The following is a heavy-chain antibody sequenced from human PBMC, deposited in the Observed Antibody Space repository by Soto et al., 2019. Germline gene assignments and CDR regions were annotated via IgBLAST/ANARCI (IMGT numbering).Heavy chain of an antibody. D-gene: IGHD1-1*01. CDR2: TYYRSKWYS. V-gene: IGHV6-1*01. J-gene: IGHJ4*02. Sequence: QTLSLTCAISGDSFSSNSAAWNWISQSPSRGLEWLGRTYYRSKWYSDYAVSVKSPITINPDTSKNQFSLQLNSVTPEYTAVYYCELEAHAAGKETFDYWGQGTLVTVSS. CDR1: GDSFSSNSAA. CDR3: ELEAHAAGKETFDY.